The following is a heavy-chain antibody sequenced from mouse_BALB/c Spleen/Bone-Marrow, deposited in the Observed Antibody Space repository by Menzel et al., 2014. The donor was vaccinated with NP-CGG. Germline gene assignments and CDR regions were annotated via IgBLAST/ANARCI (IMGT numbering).Heavy chain of an antibody. CDR1: GYTFTNSW. D-gene: IGHD3-1*01. CDR3: SRHHRFAYYFDY. V-gene: IGHV1S130*01. J-gene: IGHJ2*01. Sequence: QVQLQQSGPVLVRPGASVKLSCKASGYTFTNSWIHWAKQRPGHGPEWIGEIHPNSGNSNYNEIFKGKARLTVDSSSSTAYVDLSSLTSEDSAVYYCSRHHRFAYYFDYWGQGTTLTVSS. CDR2: IHPNSGNS.